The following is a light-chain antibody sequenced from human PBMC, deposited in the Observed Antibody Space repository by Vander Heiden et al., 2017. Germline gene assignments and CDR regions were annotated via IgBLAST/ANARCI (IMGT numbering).Light chain of an antibody. CDR2: GAS. V-gene: IGKV3-15*01. Sequence: EIVMTQSPAPLSVSPGERAPLSCRATQSVSSNLAWYQQKPGQTPRLLIYGASTRATGIPARFSGSGSGTEFTLTISSLQSEDFAVYYCQQYNNWPYTFGQGTKLEIK. CDR3: QQYNNWPYT. CDR1: QSVSSN. J-gene: IGKJ2*01.